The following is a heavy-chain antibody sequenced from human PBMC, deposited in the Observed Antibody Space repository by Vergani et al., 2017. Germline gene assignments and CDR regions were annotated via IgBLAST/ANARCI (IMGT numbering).Heavy chain of an antibody. CDR2: INHSGST. Sequence: QVQLQQWGAGLLKPSETLSLTCAVYGGSFSGYYWSWIRQPPGKGLEWIGEINHSGSTNYNPSLKSRVTLSVDTSKNQFSLTLTSVTAADTAVYYCASDTHSGQRADRWGQGILVTVTS. CDR3: ASDTHSGQRADR. CDR1: GGSFSGYY. V-gene: IGHV4-34*01. D-gene: IGHD6-19*01. J-gene: IGHJ5*02.